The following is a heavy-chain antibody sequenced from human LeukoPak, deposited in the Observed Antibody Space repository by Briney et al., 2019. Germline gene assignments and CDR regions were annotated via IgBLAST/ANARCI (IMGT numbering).Heavy chain of an antibody. CDR3: ARDKVVGPTKFDS. CDR2: IKQDGGEI. CDR1: GFTFSSYW. J-gene: IGHJ5*01. D-gene: IGHD1-26*01. V-gene: IGHV3-7*01. Sequence: GGSPRLSCAASGFTFSSYWMSWVRQAPGKGLEWVANIKQDGGEIYYVDSVKGRFTISRDNAKNSVYLHMNSLRAEDTAVYYCARDKVVGPTKFDSWGQGTLVTVSS.